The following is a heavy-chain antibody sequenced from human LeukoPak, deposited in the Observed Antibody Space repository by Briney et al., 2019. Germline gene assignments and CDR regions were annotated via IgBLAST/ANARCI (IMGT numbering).Heavy chain of an antibody. V-gene: IGHV3-66*01. CDR2: IYSGGST. Sequence: GGSLRLSCAASGFTVSSNYMSWVRQAPGKGLEWVSVIYSGGSTYYADSVKGRFTISRDNSKNTLYLQVNSLRAEDTAVYYCARGRVVVVPAAMSNYYYGMDVWGQGTTVTVSS. J-gene: IGHJ6*02. CDR3: ARGRVVVVPAAMSNYYYGMDV. D-gene: IGHD2-2*01. CDR1: GFTVSSNY.